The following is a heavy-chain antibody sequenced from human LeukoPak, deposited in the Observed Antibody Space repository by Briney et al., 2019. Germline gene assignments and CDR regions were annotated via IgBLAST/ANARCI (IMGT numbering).Heavy chain of an antibody. CDR2: ISGSGGST. J-gene: IGHJ3*02. V-gene: IGHV3-23*01. CDR1: GFTFSSYA. CDR3: ARVDWNYGSFDI. D-gene: IGHD1-7*01. Sequence: GGSLRLSCAASGFTFSSYAMSWVRQAPGKGLDWVSAISGSGGSTYYADSVKGRFTISRDNAKSSLYLQMNSLRAEDTAVYYCARVDWNYGSFDIWGQGTMVTVSS.